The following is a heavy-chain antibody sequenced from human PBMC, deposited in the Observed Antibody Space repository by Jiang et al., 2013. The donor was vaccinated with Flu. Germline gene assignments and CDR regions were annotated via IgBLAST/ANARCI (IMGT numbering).Heavy chain of an antibody. J-gene: IGHJ4*02. CDR2: IIPILGIA. D-gene: IGHD5-12*01. V-gene: IGHV1-69*04. CDR3: ARDSGYSGYDSGYYFDY. CDR1: GGTFSSYA. Sequence: SGAEVKKPGSSVKVSCKASGGTFSSYAISWVRQAPGQGLEWMGRIIPILGIANYAQKFQGRVTITADKSTSTAYMELSSLRSEDTAVYYCARDSGYSGYDSGYYFDYWAREPWSPSPQ.